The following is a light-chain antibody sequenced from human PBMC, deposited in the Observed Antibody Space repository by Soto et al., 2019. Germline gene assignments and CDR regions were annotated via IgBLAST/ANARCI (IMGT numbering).Light chain of an antibody. J-gene: IGKJ4*01. CDR3: QQSYTTPLT. V-gene: IGKV1-39*01. CDR2: DVF. Sequence: DIQMTQSPSSLSASVGDRVTITGRASQNINNYLNWYPHKPGQAPKVLIYDVFTLQSGVPSRFSGSGSGTFFTLTISSLQPDDFATYYCQQSYTTPLTFGGGTKVEIK. CDR1: QNINNY.